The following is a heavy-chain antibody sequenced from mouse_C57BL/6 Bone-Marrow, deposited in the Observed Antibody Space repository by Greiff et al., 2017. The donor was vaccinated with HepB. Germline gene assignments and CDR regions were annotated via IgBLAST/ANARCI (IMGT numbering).Heavy chain of an antibody. CDR1: GYTFTEYT. V-gene: IGHV1-62-2*01. J-gene: IGHJ2*01. D-gene: IGHD3-2*02. CDR3: ARHAQRQLRLLYYFDY. CDR2: FYPGSGSI. Sequence: QVQLQQSGAELVKPGASVKLSCKASGYTFTEYTIHWVKQRSGQGLEWIGWFYPGSGSIKYNEKFKDKATLTADKSSSTVYMELSRLTSEDSAVYFCARHAQRQLRLLYYFDYWGQGTTLTVSS.